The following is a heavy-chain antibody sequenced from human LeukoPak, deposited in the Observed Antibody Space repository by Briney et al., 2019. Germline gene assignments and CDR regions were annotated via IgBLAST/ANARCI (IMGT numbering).Heavy chain of an antibody. J-gene: IGHJ6*02. CDR3: ARVRRIGHYYYYGMDV. CDR2: INHSGST. CDR1: GGSISSYF. V-gene: IGHV4-34*01. D-gene: IGHD2-21*01. Sequence: SETLSLTCTVSGGSISSYFWNWIRQPPGKGLEWIGEINHSGSTNYNPSLKSRVTISVDTSKNQFSLKLSSVTAADTAVYYCARVRRIGHYYYYGMDVWGQGTTVTVSS.